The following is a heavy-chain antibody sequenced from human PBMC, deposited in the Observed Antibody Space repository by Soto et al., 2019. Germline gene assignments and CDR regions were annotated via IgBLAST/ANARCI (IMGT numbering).Heavy chain of an antibody. CDR1: GYSFTNYG. V-gene: IGHV1-18*01. Sequence: ASVKVSCKASGYSFTNYGVTWVRQAPGQGLEWMGWISAFNGNTHYAQNLQGRVTMTTDASTSTAYMELRSLRSDDTAVYYCARDRGVAPPVAGNTHYYYHMDVWGKGTTVTVS. J-gene: IGHJ6*03. CDR2: ISAFNGNT. CDR3: ARDRGVAPPVAGNTHYYYHMDV. D-gene: IGHD6-19*01.